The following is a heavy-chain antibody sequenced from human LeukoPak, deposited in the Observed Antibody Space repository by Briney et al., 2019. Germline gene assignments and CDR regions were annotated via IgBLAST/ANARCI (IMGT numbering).Heavy chain of an antibody. J-gene: IGHJ4*02. CDR1: GFTVSSNY. CDR2: IYAGGAT. D-gene: IGHD5-18*01. Sequence: PGGSLRLSCAASGFTVSSNYMGWVRQAPGRGLEWVSVIYAGGATYSADSVKGRFTISRDNSKNTLYLQMNSLRAEDTAVYYCATVRGVDTTPLDELSVCWGQGTLVTVSS. V-gene: IGHV3-53*01. CDR3: ATVRGVDTTPLDELSVC.